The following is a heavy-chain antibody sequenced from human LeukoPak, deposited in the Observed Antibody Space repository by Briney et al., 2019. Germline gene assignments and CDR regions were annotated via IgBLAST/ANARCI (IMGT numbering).Heavy chain of an antibody. V-gene: IGHV1-18*01. J-gene: IGHJ4*02. Sequence: ASVKVSCKASGYTFTSYGMSWVRQAPGQGLEWMAWISVDNGNTNYAQKLKGRFTMTTDTSTSTAYMELRSLRPDDTAVYYCARDLTRNSIAAAGYFDYWGQGTLVTVSS. CDR2: ISVDNGNT. D-gene: IGHD6-13*01. CDR1: GYTFTSYG. CDR3: ARDLTRNSIAAAGYFDY.